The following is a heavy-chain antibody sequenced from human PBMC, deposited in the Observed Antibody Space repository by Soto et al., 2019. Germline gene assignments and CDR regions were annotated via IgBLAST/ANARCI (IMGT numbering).Heavy chain of an antibody. Sequence: PGGSLRLSCAASGFTFSSYGMHWVRQAPGKGLEWVAVILYDGSKKYYADSMKGRFTIFRDNSKSTLYLQMNSLRAEDSALYYCAKDRGALRWSEEHYYFDYWGQGALVTVSS. D-gene: IGHD2-15*01. V-gene: IGHV3-30*18. CDR1: GFTFSSYG. J-gene: IGHJ4*02. CDR2: ILYDGSKK. CDR3: AKDRGALRWSEEHYYFDY.